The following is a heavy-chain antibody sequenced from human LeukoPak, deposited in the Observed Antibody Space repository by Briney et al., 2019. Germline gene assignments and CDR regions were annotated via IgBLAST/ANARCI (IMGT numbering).Heavy chain of an antibody. CDR3: ASLIYGGNSALN. CDR2: IFPSNSNN. D-gene: IGHD4-23*01. CDR1: GYSFTTYW. V-gene: IGHV5-51*01. Sequence: KCGESLRISCKASGYSFTTYWIGWVRQMPGKGLEWMGIIFPSNSNNRYSPSFEGQVTISADKSISTAYLQWSSLKASDTAMYYCASLIYGGNSALNWGQGTLVTVSS. J-gene: IGHJ4*02.